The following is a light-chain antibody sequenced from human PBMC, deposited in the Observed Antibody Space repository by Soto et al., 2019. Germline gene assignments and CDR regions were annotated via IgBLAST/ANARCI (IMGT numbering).Light chain of an antibody. CDR3: CSSAVTYYF. CDR2: DVS. Sequence: QSALTQPRSVSGSPGQSVTISCTGTSSDVGGYNYVSWYQQHPGKAPKLMIYDVSKRPSGVPDRFSGSKSGNTASLTISGLQAEDGAYYYCCSSAVTYYFFGTGTKVPVL. V-gene: IGLV2-11*01. J-gene: IGLJ1*01. CDR1: SSDVGGYNY.